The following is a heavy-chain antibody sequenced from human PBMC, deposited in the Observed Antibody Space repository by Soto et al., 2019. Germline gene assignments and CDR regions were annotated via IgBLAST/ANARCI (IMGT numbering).Heavy chain of an antibody. CDR3: AREPSYTYGFDS. CDR1: GFSFSIHA. CDR2: MSPNGDNQ. V-gene: IGHV3-30-3*01. Sequence: GGSLRLSCAAPGFSFSIHALHWIRQAPGEGLEWVAVMSPNGDNQYYADSVKGRFTISRDTSKSTLSLQMTSLRPEDTAVYYCAREPSYTYGFDSWGQGTLVTVSS. D-gene: IGHD5-18*01. J-gene: IGHJ4*02.